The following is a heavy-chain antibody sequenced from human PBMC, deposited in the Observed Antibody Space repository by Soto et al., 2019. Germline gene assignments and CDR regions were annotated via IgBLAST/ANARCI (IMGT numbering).Heavy chain of an antibody. CDR2: IYYSGST. Sequence: HLLESGPGLVKPSETLTLTCTVSGGSISSRSYYWGWIRQPPGKGLEWIGSIYYSGSTYYNPSLKSRVTISVDTSKNQFSLKLSSVTAADTAVYYCARYSSGWYGKYYFDYWGQGTLVSVSS. CDR3: ARYSSGWYGKYYFDY. J-gene: IGHJ4*02. V-gene: IGHV4-39*01. CDR1: GGSISSRSYY. D-gene: IGHD6-19*01.